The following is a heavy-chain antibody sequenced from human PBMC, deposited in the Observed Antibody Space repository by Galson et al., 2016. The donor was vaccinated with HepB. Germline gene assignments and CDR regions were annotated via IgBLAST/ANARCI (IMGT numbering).Heavy chain of an antibody. J-gene: IGHJ4*02. CDR1: GFHFSGYG. CDR3: ARAGVSNWPDFDF. CDR2: IWFDGTYK. Sequence: SLRLPCAASGFHFSGYGMHWVRQAPGKGLEWVALIWFDGTYKYYADSVRGRFTISRDDSMNTVFLQMDSLRAEDTAVYYCARAGVSNWPDFDFWGQGALVTVSS. V-gene: IGHV3-33*01. D-gene: IGHD6-13*01.